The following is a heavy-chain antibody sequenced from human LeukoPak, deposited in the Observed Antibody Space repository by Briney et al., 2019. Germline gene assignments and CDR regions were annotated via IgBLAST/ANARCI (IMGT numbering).Heavy chain of an antibody. Sequence: PGGSLRLSCAASGFTFSSYGMHWVRQAPGKGLEWVAVISYDGSNKYYADSVKGRFTISRDNSKNTLYLQMNSLRAEDTAVYYCSPLEDYWGQGTLVTVSS. J-gene: IGHJ4*02. V-gene: IGHV3-30*03. CDR1: GFTFSSYG. CDR3: SPLEDY. CDR2: ISYDGSNK. D-gene: IGHD1-1*01.